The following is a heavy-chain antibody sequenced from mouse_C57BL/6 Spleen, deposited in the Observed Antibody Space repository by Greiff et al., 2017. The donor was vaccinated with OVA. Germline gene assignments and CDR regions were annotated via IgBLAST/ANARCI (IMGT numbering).Heavy chain of an antibody. J-gene: IGHJ2*01. D-gene: IGHD1-1*02. CDR2: IRNKANGYTT. CDR3: ARWDGGTLDY. CDR1: GFTFPDYY. V-gene: IGHV7-3*01. Sequence: EVKVVESGGGLVQPGGSLSLSCAASGFTFPDYYLSWVRQPPGKALEWLGFIRNKANGYTTEYSASVKGRFTISRDNSQSILYLQMNALRAEDSATYYCARWDGGTLDYWGQGTTLTVSS.